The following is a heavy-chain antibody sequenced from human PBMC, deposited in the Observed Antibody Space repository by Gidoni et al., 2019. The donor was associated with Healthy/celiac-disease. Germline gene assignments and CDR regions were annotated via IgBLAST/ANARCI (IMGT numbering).Heavy chain of an antibody. D-gene: IGHD6-19*01. CDR3: ARDGGGLAVDAVGY. CDR1: GFTFSSYS. Sequence: EVQLVESGGGLVQPGGSLRLSCAASGFTFSSYSMNWVRQAPGKGLEWVSYISSSSSTIYYEDSVKGRFTISRDNAKNSLYLQMNSLRAEDTAVYYCARDGGGLAVDAVGYWGQGTLVTVSS. J-gene: IGHJ4*02. V-gene: IGHV3-48*04. CDR2: ISSSSSTI.